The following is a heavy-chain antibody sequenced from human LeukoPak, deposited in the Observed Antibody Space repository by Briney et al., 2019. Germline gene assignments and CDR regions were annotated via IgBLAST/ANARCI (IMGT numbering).Heavy chain of an antibody. D-gene: IGHD4-17*01. V-gene: IGHV4-34*01. CDR1: GGSFSGYY. J-gene: IGHJ6*02. CDR3: ARCRYGDYLNYYYGMDV. CDR2: INHSGST. Sequence: PSETLSLNCAVYGGSFSGYYWSWIRQPPGKGLEWIGEINHSGSTNYNPSLKSRVTISVDTSKNQFSLKLSSVTAADTAVYYCARCRYGDYLNYYYGMDVWGQGTTVTVSS.